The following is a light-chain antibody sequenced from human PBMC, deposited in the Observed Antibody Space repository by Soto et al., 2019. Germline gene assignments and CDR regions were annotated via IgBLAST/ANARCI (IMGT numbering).Light chain of an antibody. CDR2: GAS. CDR3: QQYGSAPGT. V-gene: IGKV3-20*01. CDR1: QSVSRNF. Sequence: EIVLTQSPGTLSLYPGERATLSCRASQSVSRNFLAWYQQKPGQAPKLLISGASSRATGIPDRFSGSGSGTDFTLTISRLEPEDSALYSCQQYGSAPGTFGQGTKLEIK. J-gene: IGKJ2*02.